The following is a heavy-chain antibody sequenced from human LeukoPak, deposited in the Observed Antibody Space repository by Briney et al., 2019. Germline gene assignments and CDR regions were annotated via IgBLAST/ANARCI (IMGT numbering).Heavy chain of an antibody. V-gene: IGHV3-21*01. Sequence: GGSLRLSCAASGFSFSSYTMNWVRQAPGKGLEWVSIISSSSSYIYYADSVEGRFTISRDNAKNALYLQMNSLRVEDTAVYYCARDGRFGGDCYASWGQGTLVTVSS. CDR2: ISSSSSYI. CDR3: ARDGRFGGDCYAS. J-gene: IGHJ4*02. CDR1: GFSFSSYT. D-gene: IGHD2-21*02.